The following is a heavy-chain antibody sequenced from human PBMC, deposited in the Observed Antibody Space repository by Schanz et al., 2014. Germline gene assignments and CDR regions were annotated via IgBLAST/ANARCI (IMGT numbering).Heavy chain of an antibody. J-gene: IGHJ3*02. Sequence: QVQLVQSGAEVKKPGASVKVSCKASGYTFTTYALNWVRQAPGQGLEWMGWINVYNGDTKFAKTFQDRVTLTTDTSTSTAYMELRSLRSDDTAVYYCARNIIATARAYDIWGQGTMVTVSS. CDR3: ARNIIATARAYDI. D-gene: IGHD6-13*01. CDR2: INVYNGDT. V-gene: IGHV1-18*01. CDR1: GYTFTTYA.